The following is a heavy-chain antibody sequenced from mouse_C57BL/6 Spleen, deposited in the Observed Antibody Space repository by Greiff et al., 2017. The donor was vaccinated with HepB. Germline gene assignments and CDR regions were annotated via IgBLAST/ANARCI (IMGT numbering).Heavy chain of an antibody. CDR1: GYTFTSYW. D-gene: IGHD1-1*01. J-gene: IGHJ2*01. CDR3: ARYYGSSYVIDFDY. V-gene: IGHV1-64*01. Sequence: VQLQQPGAELVKPGASVKLSCKASGYTFTSYWMHWVKQRPGQGLEWIGMIHPNSGSTNYNEKFKSKATLTVDKSSSTAYMQLSSLTSEDSAVYYCARYYGSSYVIDFDYWGQGTTLTVSS. CDR2: IHPNSGST.